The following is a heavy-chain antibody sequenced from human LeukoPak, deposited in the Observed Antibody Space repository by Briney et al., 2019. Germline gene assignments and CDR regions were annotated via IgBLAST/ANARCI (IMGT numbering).Heavy chain of an antibody. J-gene: IGHJ4*02. CDR3: ARDSRVLWFGELLVEWYFDY. Sequence: ASVNVSCKASGYTFTGYYMHWVRQAPGQGLEWMGRINPNSGGTNYAQKFHGRVTMTRDTSISTAYMELSRLRSDDPAVYYCARDSRVLWFGELLVEWYFDYWGQGTLVTVSS. CDR1: GYTFTGYY. D-gene: IGHD3-10*01. CDR2: INPNSGGT. V-gene: IGHV1-2*06.